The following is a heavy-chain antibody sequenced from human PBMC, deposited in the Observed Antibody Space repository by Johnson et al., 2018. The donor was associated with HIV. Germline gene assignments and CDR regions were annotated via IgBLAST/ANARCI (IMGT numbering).Heavy chain of an antibody. CDR2: ISGSGGST. Sequence: VQLVESGGGLVQPGGSLRLSCAASGFTFSSYAMSWVRQAPGKGLEWVSAISGSGGSTYYADSVKGRFTISRDNSKNTLYMQMNSLRAEDTAVYYCAKDKWARGYDFWNGFLPSALDIWGQGTMVTVSS. D-gene: IGHD3-3*01. J-gene: IGHJ3*02. CDR3: AKDKWARGYDFWNGFLPSALDI. CDR1: GFTFSSYA. V-gene: IGHV3-23*04.